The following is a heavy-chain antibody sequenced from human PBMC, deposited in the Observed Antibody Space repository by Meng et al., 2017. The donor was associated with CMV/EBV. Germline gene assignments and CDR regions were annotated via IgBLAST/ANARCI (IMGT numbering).Heavy chain of an antibody. CDR1: GGSFSGYY. CDR2: INHSGST. Sequence: SETLSLTCAVYGGSFSGYYWSWIRQPPGKGLEWIGEINHSGSTNYNPSLESRVTISVDTSKNQFSLKLSSVTAADTAVYYCARGAGSDYWGQGTLVTVSS. J-gene: IGHJ4*02. D-gene: IGHD6-19*01. V-gene: IGHV4-34*01. CDR3: ARGAGSDY.